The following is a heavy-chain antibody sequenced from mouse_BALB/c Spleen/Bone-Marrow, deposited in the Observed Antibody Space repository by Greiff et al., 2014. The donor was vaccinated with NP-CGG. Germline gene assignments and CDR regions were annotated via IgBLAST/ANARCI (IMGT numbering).Heavy chain of an antibody. Sequence: QVQLKESGAELARPGASVKTSCTASGYTFPSYTIHWVKQRPGQGLEWIGYINPSSGYANYNQNFKDKATLTADKSSSTAYMQLSSLTSEDSAVFYCARGGLRLPYAMDYWGQGTSVTVSS. J-gene: IGHJ4*01. CDR2: INPSSGYA. D-gene: IGHD1-2*01. CDR3: ARGGLRLPYAMDY. V-gene: IGHV1-4*01. CDR1: GYTFPSYT.